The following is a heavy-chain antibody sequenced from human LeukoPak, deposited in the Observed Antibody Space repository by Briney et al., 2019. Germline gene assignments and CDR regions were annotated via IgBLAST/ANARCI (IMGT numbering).Heavy chain of an antibody. CDR3: ARAYQQDHYYYYYYMDV. D-gene: IGHD2-2*01. V-gene: IGHV1-2*02. Sequence: ASVKVSCKASGYTFTGYYMHWVRQAPGQGLEWMGWINPNSGGTNYAQKFQGRVTMTRDTSISTAYMELSRLRSDDTAVYYCARAYQQDHYYYYYYMDVWGKGTTVTVSS. J-gene: IGHJ6*03. CDR1: GYTFTGYY. CDR2: INPNSGGT.